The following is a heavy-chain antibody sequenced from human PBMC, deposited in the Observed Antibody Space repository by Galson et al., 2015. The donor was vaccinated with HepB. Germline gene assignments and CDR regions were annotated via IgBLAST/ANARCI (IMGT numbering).Heavy chain of an antibody. CDR2: IYYDDDK. CDR1: GFSLNTSGVA. Sequence: PALVKPTQTLTLTCTFSGFSLNTSGVAVGWIRQPPGKALEWLALIYYDDDKRYSPSLKSRLTITKDTSKNQVVLTLANVSPVDTATYYCVHTGHGFGYWTNFDFWGQGALVTV. V-gene: IGHV2-5*02. J-gene: IGHJ4*02. D-gene: IGHD5-12*01. CDR3: VHTGHGFGYWTNFDF.